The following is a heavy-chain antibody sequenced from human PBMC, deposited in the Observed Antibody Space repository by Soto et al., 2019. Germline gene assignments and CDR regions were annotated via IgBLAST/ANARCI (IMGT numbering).Heavy chain of an antibody. V-gene: IGHV1-69*13. J-gene: IGHJ6*02. CDR2: IIPIFGTA. D-gene: IGHD5-18*01. Sequence: SVKVSCKASGGTFSSYAISWVRQAPGQGLEWMGGIIPIFGTANYAQKFQGRVTITADESTSTAYMELSSLRSEDTAVYYCARQYSYGYSYYYGMDVWGQGTTVTVSS. CDR3: ARQYSYGYSYYYGMDV. CDR1: GGTFSSYA.